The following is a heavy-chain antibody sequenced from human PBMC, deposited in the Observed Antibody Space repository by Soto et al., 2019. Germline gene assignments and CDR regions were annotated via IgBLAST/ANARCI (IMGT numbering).Heavy chain of an antibody. CDR1: GYSFTNYW. Sequence: PGESLKISCKGSGYSFTNYWIGWVRQMPGKGLEWMGIIYPGDSDIEYSPSFQGQVTISADKSISTAYLHWSSLKASDTAMYYCARSMNYDFWSGYRFGYWGQGTAVTVSS. D-gene: IGHD3-3*01. CDR2: IYPGDSDI. J-gene: IGHJ4*02. V-gene: IGHV5-51*01. CDR3: ARSMNYDFWSGYRFGY.